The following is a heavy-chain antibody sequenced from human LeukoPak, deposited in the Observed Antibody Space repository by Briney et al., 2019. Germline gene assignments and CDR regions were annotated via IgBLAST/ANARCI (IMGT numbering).Heavy chain of an antibody. D-gene: IGHD6-19*01. V-gene: IGHV3-11*01. CDR1: GFTFSDYY. CDR2: ISSSGSTI. J-gene: IGHJ4*02. Sequence: GGSLRLSCAASGFTFSDYYMSWIRQAPGKGLEWVSYISSSGSTIYYADSVKGRFTISRDNAKNSLYLQMNSLRAEDTAVYYCASGRQWLASLFDYWGQGTLVTVSS. CDR3: ASGRQWLASLFDY.